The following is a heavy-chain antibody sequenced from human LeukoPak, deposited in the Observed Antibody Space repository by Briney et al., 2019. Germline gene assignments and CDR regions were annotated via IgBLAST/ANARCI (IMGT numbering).Heavy chain of an antibody. CDR2: ISGSGGST. V-gene: IGHV3-23*01. Sequence: GGSLRLSCAASGFTFSIYAMSWVRQAPGKGLEWVSAISGSGGSTYYADSVKGRFTISRDNSKNTLYLQMNSLRAEDTAVYYCAGTYYYDKGAFDIWGQGTMVTVSS. CDR3: AGTYYYDKGAFDI. J-gene: IGHJ3*02. CDR1: GFTFSIYA. D-gene: IGHD3-22*01.